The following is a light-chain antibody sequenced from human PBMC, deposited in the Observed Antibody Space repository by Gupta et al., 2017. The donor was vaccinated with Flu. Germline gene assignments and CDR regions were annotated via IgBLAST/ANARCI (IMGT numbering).Light chain of an antibody. CDR1: SSNIGAGYD. J-gene: IGLJ3*02. Sequence: QSVLTQPPSVSGAPGQRVTISCTGSSSNIGAGYDVHWYLQLPGTAPKLLIYGNSNRPSGVPDRFSGSKSGTSASLTITGPQAEDEAEYYCQSYDSSLSVWVFGGGTKLTVL. CDR3: QSYDSSLSVWV. V-gene: IGLV1-40*01. CDR2: GNS.